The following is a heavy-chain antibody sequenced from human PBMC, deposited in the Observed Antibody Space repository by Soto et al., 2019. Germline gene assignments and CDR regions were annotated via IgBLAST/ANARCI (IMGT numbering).Heavy chain of an antibody. CDR3: ARVGGGYSSSSGIDY. CDR1: GFTFSSYG. J-gene: IGHJ4*02. D-gene: IGHD6-6*01. CDR2: IWYDGSNK. Sequence: PGGSLRLSCAASGFTFSSYGMHWVRQAPGKGLEWVAVIWYDGSNKYYADSVKGRFTISRDNSKNTLYLQMNSPRAEDTAVYYCARVGGGYSSSSGIDYWGQGTLVTVSS. V-gene: IGHV3-33*01.